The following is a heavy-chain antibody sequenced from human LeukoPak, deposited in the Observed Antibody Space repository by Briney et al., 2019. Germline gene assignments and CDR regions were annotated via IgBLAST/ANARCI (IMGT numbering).Heavy chain of an antibody. V-gene: IGHV3-48*03. CDR1: GFTFSRYE. J-gene: IGHJ6*03. D-gene: IGHD3-10*02. CDR2: ISSSGSTI. Sequence: GGSLTLSCAASGFTFSRYEMNWVRQAPGKGLEWVSYISSSGSTIYYADSVKARFTISRDNAKNSLYLQMNSLRAEDTAVYYCAELGITMIGGVWGKGTTVTI. CDR3: AELGITMIGGV.